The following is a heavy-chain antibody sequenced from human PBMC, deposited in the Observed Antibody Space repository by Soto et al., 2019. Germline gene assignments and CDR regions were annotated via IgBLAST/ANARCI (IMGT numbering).Heavy chain of an antibody. CDR2: IPNTENKK. CDR1: GFTFSSYG. J-gene: IGHJ3*02. Sequence: QVHLEESGGGVVQPGTSLRLSCVASGFTFSSYGMHWVRQAPGKGLEWVAGIPNTENKKYYADSVKGRFTIPRDNSQNTLFLQMDSLMSEDTAMYYCARTAGGRVRGALDIWGQGTMVTVS. V-gene: IGHV3-30-3*01. D-gene: IGHD6-13*01. CDR3: ARTAGGRVRGALDI.